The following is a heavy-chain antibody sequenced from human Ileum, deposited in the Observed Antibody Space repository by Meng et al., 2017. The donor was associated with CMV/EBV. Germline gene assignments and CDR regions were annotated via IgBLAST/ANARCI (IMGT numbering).Heavy chain of an antibody. CDR1: GFTFSSYE. D-gene: IGHD3-3*01. J-gene: IGHJ6*02. CDR2: ISSSGSSI. V-gene: IGHV3-48*03. Sequence: GESLKISCAASGFTFSSYEMNWVRQAPGKGLEWVSYISSSGSSIYYADSVKGRFTIPRDNAKNSLYLQMNSLRAEDTAVYYCARGAVTIDLGMDVWGQGTTVTVSS. CDR3: ARGAVTIDLGMDV.